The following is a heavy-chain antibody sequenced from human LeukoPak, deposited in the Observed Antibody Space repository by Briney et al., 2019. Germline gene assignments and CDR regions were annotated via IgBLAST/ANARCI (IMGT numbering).Heavy chain of an antibody. V-gene: IGHV1-18*04. CDR1: GYTFTGYY. Sequence: ASVKVSCKASGYTFTGYYMHWVRQAPGQGLEWMGWISAYNGNTNYAQKLQGRVTMTTDTSTSTAYMELRSLRSGDTAVYYCARVPIVLAVMDVWGKGTTVTISS. CDR2: ISAYNGNT. D-gene: IGHD6-19*01. CDR3: ARVPIVLAVMDV. J-gene: IGHJ6*04.